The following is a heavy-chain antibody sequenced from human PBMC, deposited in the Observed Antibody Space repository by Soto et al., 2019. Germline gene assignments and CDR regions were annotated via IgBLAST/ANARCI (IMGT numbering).Heavy chain of an antibody. CDR1: GFTFSSYG. J-gene: IGHJ6*03. V-gene: IGHV3-30*03. D-gene: IGHD2-15*01. Sequence: GGSLRLSCAASGFTFSSYGMHWVRPAPGKGLEGVAVISYDGSNKYYADSVKGRFTISRDNSKNTLYLQMNSLRAEDTAVYYCARNKGDIVVVVAATGHYYMDVWGKGTTVTVSS. CDR3: ARNKGDIVVVVAATGHYYMDV. CDR2: ISYDGSNK.